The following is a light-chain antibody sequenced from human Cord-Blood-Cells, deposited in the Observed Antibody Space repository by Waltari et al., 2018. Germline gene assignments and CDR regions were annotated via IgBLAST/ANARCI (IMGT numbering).Light chain of an antibody. CDR3: QSYDSSLGEV. CDR2: GNS. Sequence: QPVLTQPPSVSAAPGQRVTLSCTGSSSNTGPGYDSHWYQQLPGTAPKLLIYGNSNRPAGGPDRFSGSKSGTSASLGITGLQAEDEADYYCQSYDSSLGEVFGGGTKLTVL. V-gene: IGLV1-40*01. CDR1: SSNTGPGYD. J-gene: IGLJ2*01.